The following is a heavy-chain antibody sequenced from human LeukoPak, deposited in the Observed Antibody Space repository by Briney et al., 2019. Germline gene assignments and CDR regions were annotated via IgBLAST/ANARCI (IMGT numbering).Heavy chain of an antibody. J-gene: IGHJ5*02. D-gene: IGHD5-18*01. V-gene: IGHV1-2*02. Sequence: GASVKVSCKASGYTFINYGITWVRQAPGQGLEWMGWINPNSGGTNYAQKFQGRVTMTRDTSISTAYMELSRLRSDDTAVYYCARDTAMVTYWFDPWGQGTLVTVSS. CDR3: ARDTAMVTYWFDP. CDR2: INPNSGGT. CDR1: GYTFINYG.